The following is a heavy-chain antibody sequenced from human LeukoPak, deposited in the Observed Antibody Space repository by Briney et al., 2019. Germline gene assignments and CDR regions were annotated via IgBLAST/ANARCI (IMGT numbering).Heavy chain of an antibody. CDR3: AREHSGYDFPGRDYYYMDV. V-gene: IGHV3-30*03. CDR1: GFTFSSYG. CDR2: ISYDGAIK. D-gene: IGHD5-12*01. Sequence: PGRSLRLSCAASGFTFSSYGMHWVRQTPGKGLEWVAFISYDGAIKYYTDSVKGRFTISRDNAKDSLYLQMNSLRAEDTAVYYCAREHSGYDFPGRDYYYMDVWGKGTTVTVSS. J-gene: IGHJ6*03.